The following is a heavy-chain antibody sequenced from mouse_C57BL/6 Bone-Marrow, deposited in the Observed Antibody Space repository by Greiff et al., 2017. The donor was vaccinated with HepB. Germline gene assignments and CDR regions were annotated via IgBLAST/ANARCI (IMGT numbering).Heavy chain of an antibody. Sequence: VQLQESGAELARPGASVKLSCKASGYTFTSYGISWVKQRTGQGLEWIGEIYPRSGNTYYNEKFKGKATLTADKSSSTAYMELRSLTSEDSAVYFCARDRDWGYYFYYWGQGTTLTVSS. J-gene: IGHJ2*01. CDR2: IYPRSGNT. CDR1: GYTFTSYG. V-gene: IGHV1-81*01. CDR3: ARDRDWGYYFYY. D-gene: IGHD4-1*01.